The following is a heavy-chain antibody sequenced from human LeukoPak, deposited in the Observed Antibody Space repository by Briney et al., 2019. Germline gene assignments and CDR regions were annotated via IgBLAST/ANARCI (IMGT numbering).Heavy chain of an antibody. CDR3: AVSRGGYSSSRPFDY. V-gene: IGHV3-7*01. CDR2: IKEDGSEK. CDR1: GFAFSSYW. Sequence: GGSLRLSCAPSGFAFSSYWMSWVRQAPGKGLEWVANIKEDGSEKYYVDSVKGRFTISRDNAKNSLYLQMNSLRAEDTAVYYCAVSRGGYSSSRPFDYWGQGTLVTVSS. J-gene: IGHJ4*02. D-gene: IGHD6-6*01.